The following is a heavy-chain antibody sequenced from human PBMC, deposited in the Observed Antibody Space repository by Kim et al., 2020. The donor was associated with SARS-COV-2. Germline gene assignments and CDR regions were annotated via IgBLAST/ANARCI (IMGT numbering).Heavy chain of an antibody. D-gene: IGHD2-2*01. Sequence: GGSLRLSCAASGFTFSSYAMSWVRQAPGKGLEWVSAISGSGGSTYYADSVKGRFTISRDNSKNTLYLQMNSLRAEDTAVYYCATLEDIVVVPAAMPFDYWGQGTLVTVSS. CDR2: ISGSGGST. CDR3: ATLEDIVVVPAAMPFDY. J-gene: IGHJ4*02. V-gene: IGHV3-23*01. CDR1: GFTFSSYA.